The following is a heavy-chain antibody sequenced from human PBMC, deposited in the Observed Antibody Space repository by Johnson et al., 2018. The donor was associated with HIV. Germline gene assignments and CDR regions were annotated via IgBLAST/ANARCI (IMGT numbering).Heavy chain of an antibody. CDR1: GFTFSSYA. CDR3: ARTSSRAFDI. CDR2: ISYDGSNK. Sequence: VQLVESGGGVVQPGRSLRLSCAASGFTFSSYAMHWVRQAPGKGLEWVAVISYDGSNKYYADSVKGRFTISRDNSKNTLYLQMNSLAAGDTAVYYCARTSSRAFDIWGQGTMVTVSS. J-gene: IGHJ3*02. V-gene: IGHV3-30-3*01. D-gene: IGHD2-2*01.